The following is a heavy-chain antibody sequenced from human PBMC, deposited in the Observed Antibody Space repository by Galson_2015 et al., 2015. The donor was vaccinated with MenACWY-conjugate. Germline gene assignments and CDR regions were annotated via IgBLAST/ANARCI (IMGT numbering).Heavy chain of an antibody. CDR1: GFTFSSYA. J-gene: IGHJ4*02. D-gene: IGHD6-19*01. Sequence: SLRLSCAASGFTFSSYAMHWVRQAPGKGLEWVAVISYDGSNKYYADSVKGRFTISRDNSKNTLYLQMNSLRAEDTAVYYCASLDDAGYSSGWYTGYWGQGTLVTVSS. CDR3: ASLDDAGYSSGWYTGY. V-gene: IGHV3-30*04. CDR2: ISYDGSNK.